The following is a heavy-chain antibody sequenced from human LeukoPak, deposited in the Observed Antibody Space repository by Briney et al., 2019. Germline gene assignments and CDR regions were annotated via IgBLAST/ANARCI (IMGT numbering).Heavy chain of an antibody. CDR3: ARSSMVRGVSYDAFDI. CDR1: GYTFTTYD. V-gene: IGHV1-18*01. CDR2: ISAYNGDT. D-gene: IGHD3-10*01. Sequence: ASVKVSCTASGYTFTTYDISWVRQPPGQGLEWMGWISAYNGDTNYAQTFQGRVTITTHTSTSTAYMELRSLRSDDTAVYYCARSSMVRGVSYDAFDIWGQGPMVTVSS. J-gene: IGHJ3*02.